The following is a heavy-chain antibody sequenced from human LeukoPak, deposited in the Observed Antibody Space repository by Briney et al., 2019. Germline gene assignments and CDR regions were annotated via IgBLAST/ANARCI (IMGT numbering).Heavy chain of an antibody. CDR2: INQGGSVK. CDR3: ARVGYSGWNLEY. CDR1: GFTFRSYW. Sequence: GGSLRLSRAASGFTFRSYWMSWVRQAPGKGLEWVANINQGGSVKYYADSVKGRFTISRDDAKNSLYVQMNSLRDEDTAVYYCARVGYSGWNLEYWGQGTLVTVSS. V-gene: IGHV3-7*01. J-gene: IGHJ4*02. D-gene: IGHD5-12*01.